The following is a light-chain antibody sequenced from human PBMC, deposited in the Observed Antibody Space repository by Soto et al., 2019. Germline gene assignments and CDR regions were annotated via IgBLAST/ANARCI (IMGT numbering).Light chain of an antibody. CDR2: SNN. Sequence: QSVLTQPPSASGTPGQRVTISCSGSRANIGRHTVNWYHQLPGTSPKLLIYSNNQRTSCVPDRFSGSKSGTSAALAISVLQYQDEADYYCAAWYVSLNGFSVFGNGTQLAVL. J-gene: IGLJ1*01. CDR1: RANIGRHT. V-gene: IGLV1-44*01. CDR3: AAWYVSLNGFSV.